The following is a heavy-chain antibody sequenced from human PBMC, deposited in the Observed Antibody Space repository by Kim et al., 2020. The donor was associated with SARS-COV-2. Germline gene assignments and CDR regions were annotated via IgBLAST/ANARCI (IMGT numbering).Heavy chain of an antibody. CDR3: ARGPGFDY. CDR1: GGSFSGYY. CDR2: INHSGST. J-gene: IGHJ4*02. Sequence: SETLSLTCAVYGGSFSGYYWSWIRQPPGKGLEWIGEINHSGSTNYNPSLKSRVTISVDTSKNQFSLKLSSVTAADTAVYYCARGPGFDYWGQGTLVTVSS. V-gene: IGHV4-34*01.